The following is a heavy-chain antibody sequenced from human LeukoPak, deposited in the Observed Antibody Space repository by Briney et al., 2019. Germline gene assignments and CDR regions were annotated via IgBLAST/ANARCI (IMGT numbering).Heavy chain of an antibody. D-gene: IGHD3-22*01. Sequence: ASVKVSCKASGYSFSRNGISWVRQAHGQGLEWMGWISGYNGNTYYVQKFQGRVTMTTDTSTSTAYMELRSLRSDDTAVYYCARGDSSGYHNWFDPWGQGTLVTVSS. V-gene: IGHV1-18*01. CDR2: ISGYNGNT. CDR3: ARGDSSGYHNWFDP. J-gene: IGHJ5*02. CDR1: GYSFSRNG.